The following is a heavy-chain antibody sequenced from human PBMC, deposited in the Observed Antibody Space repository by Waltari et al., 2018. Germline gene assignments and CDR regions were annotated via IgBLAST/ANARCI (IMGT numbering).Heavy chain of an antibody. J-gene: IGHJ4*02. CDR3: AKDPGGRTSYGIDY. CDR1: GFTFSNYD. V-gene: IGHV3-30*02. Sequence: QVQLVESGGGVVQPGGSLRLSCAASGFTFSNYDMHWVRQAPGKGLEWVTFIRFDESDKYYADSVKGRLTISRDNSKNTLYLQMNNLRPDDTAVYYCAKDPGGRTSYGIDYWGQGSLVTVSS. D-gene: IGHD2-2*01. CDR2: IRFDESDK.